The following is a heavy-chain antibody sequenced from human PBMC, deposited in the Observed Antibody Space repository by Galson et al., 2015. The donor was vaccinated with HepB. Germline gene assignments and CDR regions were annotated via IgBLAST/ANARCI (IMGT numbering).Heavy chain of an antibody. Sequence: SVKVSCKASGGTFSSYTISWVRQAPGQGLEWMGRIIPILGIANYAQKFQGRVTITADKSTSTAYMELSSLRSEDTAVYYCAATHPIAVAVAVVADEIRNYFDYWGQGTLVTVSS. CDR2: IIPILGIA. J-gene: IGHJ4*02. CDR3: AATHPIAVAVAVVADEIRNYFDY. D-gene: IGHD6-19*01. CDR1: GGTFSSYT. V-gene: IGHV1-69*02.